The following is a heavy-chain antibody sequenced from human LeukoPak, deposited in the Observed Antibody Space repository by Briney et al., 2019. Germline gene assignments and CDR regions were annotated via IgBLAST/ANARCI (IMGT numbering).Heavy chain of an antibody. V-gene: IGHV4-59*01. D-gene: IGHD3-10*02. Sequence: SETLSLTCTVSGGSISSYYWSWIRQPPGKGLEWLGYIYYSGNTDYNPSLKSRVAISVDTSKNQFSLKLSSVTAADTAVYYCARSTGSTMFLDYWGQGTLVTVSS. CDR3: ARSTGSTMFLDY. J-gene: IGHJ4*02. CDR2: IYYSGNT. CDR1: GGSISSYY.